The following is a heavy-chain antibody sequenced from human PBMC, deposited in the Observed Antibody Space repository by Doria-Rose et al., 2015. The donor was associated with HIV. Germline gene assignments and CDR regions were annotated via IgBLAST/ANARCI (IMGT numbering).Heavy chain of an antibody. CDR3: ARMGSYRELGD. Sequence: GLGKPSETLSLTCSVSGASVSSRGYYWNWIRQVPGKGLESLGYTYYTGTSDYSPSLKSRLNMAVDTSKNQFSLKLSFVTVADTAVYYGARMGSYRELGDWGQGAQVSVSA. V-gene: IGHV4-31*03. J-gene: IGHJ4*02. CDR2: TYYTGTS. CDR1: GASVSSRGYY. D-gene: IGHD3-3*01.